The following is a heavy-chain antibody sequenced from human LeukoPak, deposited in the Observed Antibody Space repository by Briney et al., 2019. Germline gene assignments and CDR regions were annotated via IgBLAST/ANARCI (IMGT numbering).Heavy chain of an antibody. CDR3: AKTNYYYGMDV. J-gene: IGHJ6*02. V-gene: IGHV3-9*01. CDR2: ISWNSGSI. Sequence: PGGSVRLSCAASGFTLDDYSMHWVRQARGKGLEWVSGISWNSGSIGYADSVKGRFTISRDNAKNSLYLQMNSLRAEDTALYYCAKTNYYYGMDVWGQGTTVTVSS. CDR1: GFTLDDYS.